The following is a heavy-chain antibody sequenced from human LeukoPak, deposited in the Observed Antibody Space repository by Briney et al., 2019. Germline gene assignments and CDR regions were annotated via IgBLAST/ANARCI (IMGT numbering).Heavy chain of an antibody. Sequence: GRSLRLSCAASGFTFDDYAMHWVRQAPGKGLEWVSGISWNSGSIGYADSVKGRFTISRDNAKNSLYLQMNSLRAEDTALYYCATALTGRYFDYWGQGTLVTVSS. D-gene: IGHD3-10*01. J-gene: IGHJ4*02. CDR3: ATALTGRYFDY. CDR1: GFTFDDYA. V-gene: IGHV3-9*01. CDR2: ISWNSGSI.